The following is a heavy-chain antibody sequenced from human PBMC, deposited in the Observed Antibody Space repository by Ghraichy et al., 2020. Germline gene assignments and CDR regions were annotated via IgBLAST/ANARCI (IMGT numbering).Heavy chain of an antibody. J-gene: IGHJ4*02. V-gene: IGHV3-30*18. CDR3: ANDLAYCGGDCYSTVPDY. CDR1: GFTFSSYG. Sequence: GSLRLSCAASGFTFSSYGMHWVRQAPGKGLEWVAVISYDGSNKYYADSVKGRFTISRDNSKNTLYLQMNSLRAEDTAVYYCANDLAYCGGDCYSTVPDYWGQGTLVTVSS. CDR2: ISYDGSNK. D-gene: IGHD2-21*02.